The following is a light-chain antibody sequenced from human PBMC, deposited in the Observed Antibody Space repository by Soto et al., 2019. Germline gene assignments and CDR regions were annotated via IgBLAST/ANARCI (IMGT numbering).Light chain of an antibody. CDR3: QRYGSSPPIT. V-gene: IGKV3-15*01. CDR2: GAS. Sequence: EIVMTQSPATLSVSPGERATLSCRASQSVSSNLAWYQQKPGQAPRLLIYGASTRATGIPARFSGSGSGTDFTLTISRLEPEDFVVYYCQRYGSSPPITFGGGTKVDIK. J-gene: IGKJ4*01. CDR1: QSVSSN.